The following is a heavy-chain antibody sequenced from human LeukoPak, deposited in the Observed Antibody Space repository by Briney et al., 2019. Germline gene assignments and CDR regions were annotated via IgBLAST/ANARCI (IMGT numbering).Heavy chain of an antibody. J-gene: IGHJ6*02. D-gene: IGHD4-17*01. CDR1: GGTFSSYA. V-gene: IGHV1-69*01. CDR3: ARPGDYGADGYYYYYGMDV. Sequence: ASVKVACKASGGTFSSYAISWVRQAPGQGLEWMGGIIPIFGTANYAQKFQGRVTITADESTSTAYMELSSLRSEDTAVYYCARPGDYGADGYYYYYGMDVWGQGTTVTVSS. CDR2: IIPIFGTA.